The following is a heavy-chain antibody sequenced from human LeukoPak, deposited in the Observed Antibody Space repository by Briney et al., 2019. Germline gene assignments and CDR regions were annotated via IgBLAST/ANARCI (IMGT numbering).Heavy chain of an antibody. CDR3: ARSVRYFDWLPSYYFDY. CDR1: GGTFSSYA. V-gene: IGHV1-2*02. J-gene: IGHJ4*02. CDR2: INPNSGGT. D-gene: IGHD3-9*01. Sequence: ASVEVSCKASGGTFSSYAISWVRQAPGQGLEWMGWINPNSGGTNYAQKFQGRVTMTRDTSISTAYMELSRLRSDDTAVYYCARSVRYFDWLPSYYFDYWGQGTLVTVSS.